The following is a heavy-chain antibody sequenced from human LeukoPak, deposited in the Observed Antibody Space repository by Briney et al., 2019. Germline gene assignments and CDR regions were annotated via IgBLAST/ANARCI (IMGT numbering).Heavy chain of an antibody. CDR3: ARLRGYSYGWYEKNWFDP. Sequence: SVKVSCKASGGTFSSYAISWVRQAPGQGLEWMGRIIPILGIANYAQKFQGRVTITADKSTSTAYMELSSLRSEDTAVYYCARLRGYSYGWYEKNWFDPWGQGTLVTVSS. CDR2: IIPILGIA. J-gene: IGHJ5*02. V-gene: IGHV1-69*04. D-gene: IGHD5-18*01. CDR1: GGTFSSYA.